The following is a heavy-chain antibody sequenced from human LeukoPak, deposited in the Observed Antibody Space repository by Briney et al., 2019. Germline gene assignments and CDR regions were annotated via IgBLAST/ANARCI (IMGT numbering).Heavy chain of an antibody. CDR1: GFTFDDYA. D-gene: IGHD6-19*01. Sequence: PGRSLRLSCAASGFTFDDYAMHWVRQAPGKGLEWVSGISWNSGSIGYADSVKGRFTISRDNAKNSLYLQMNSLRAEDTALYYCAKDIRTWDSSGWYYFDYWGQGTLVTVSS. V-gene: IGHV3-9*01. CDR3: AKDIRTWDSSGWYYFDY. J-gene: IGHJ4*02. CDR2: ISWNSGSI.